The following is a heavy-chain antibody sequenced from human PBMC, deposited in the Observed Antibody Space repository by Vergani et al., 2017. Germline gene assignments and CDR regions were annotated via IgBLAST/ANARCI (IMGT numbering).Heavy chain of an antibody. V-gene: IGHV1-69*12. CDR3: VRGYCSSTSCFYFDY. CDR1: GGTFSSYA. J-gene: IGHJ4*02. CDR2: IIPIFGTA. D-gene: IGHD2-2*01. Sequence: QVQLVQSGAEVKKPGSSVKVSCQASGGTFSSYAISWVRQAPGQGLEWMGGIIPIFGTANYAEKFQGRVTITADESTRTAYMELSRLRSEDTAVYYCVRGYCSSTSCFYFDYWGQGTLVTVSS.